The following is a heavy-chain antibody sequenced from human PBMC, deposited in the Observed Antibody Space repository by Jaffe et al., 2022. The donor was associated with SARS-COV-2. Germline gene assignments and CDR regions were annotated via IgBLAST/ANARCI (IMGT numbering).Heavy chain of an antibody. D-gene: IGHD2-15*01. V-gene: IGHV4-59*01. CDR3: ARGHRDIAAFDI. CDR2: IYYSGSA. CDR1: GGSISFYY. J-gene: IGHJ3*02. Sequence: QVQLQESGPGLVKPSETLSLTCTVSGGSISFYYWSWIRQPPGKGLEWIGYIYYSGSANYKPSLKSRVTISVDTSKNQFSLKLTSVTAADTAVYYCARGHRDIAAFDIWGLGTMVTVSS.